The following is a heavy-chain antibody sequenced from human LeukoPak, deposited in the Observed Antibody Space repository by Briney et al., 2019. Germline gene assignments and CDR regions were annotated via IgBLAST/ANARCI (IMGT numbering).Heavy chain of an antibody. CDR1: GFTFSNYW. CDR2: IKEDGSEK. V-gene: IGHV3-7*01. Sequence: SGGSLRLSCAASGFTFSNYWMSWVRQAPGKGLEWVAAIKEDGSEKYYVDSVEGRFTISRDNAKNSLYLQMNSLRAEDTAVYYCARDLDSGSYGNYYYMDVWGKGTTVTVSS. CDR3: ARDLDSGSYGNYYYMDV. D-gene: IGHD1-26*01. J-gene: IGHJ6*03.